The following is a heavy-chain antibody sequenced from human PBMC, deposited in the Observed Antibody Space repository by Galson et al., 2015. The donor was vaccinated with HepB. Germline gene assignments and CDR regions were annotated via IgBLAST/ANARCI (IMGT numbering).Heavy chain of an antibody. CDR2: ISENDISI. V-gene: IGHV3-23*01. Sequence: SLRLSCAASGLTLETYDISWVRQAPGRGLQWVSAISENDISIHYADPVKGRFTISRQKSKNMVFLQMNRLKVEDTAVYYCAKGSPTSFYHYYMDVWGKGTTVTVSS. D-gene: IGHD2/OR15-2a*01. CDR3: AKGSPTSFYHYYMDV. J-gene: IGHJ6*03. CDR1: GLTLETYD.